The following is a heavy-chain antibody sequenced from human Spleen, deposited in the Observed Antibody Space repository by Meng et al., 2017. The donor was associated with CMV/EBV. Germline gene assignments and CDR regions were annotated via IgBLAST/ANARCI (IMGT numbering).Heavy chain of an antibody. CDR1: GASITSSSYF. CDR2: LSYGGSI. V-gene: IGHV4-39*06. Sequence: SQTLSLTCTVSGASITSSSYFWDWIRQSPGKGLEWFGSLSYGGSIYYNSSLKSRVTISVDMSRNQLTLRLTSVTAADTAVYYCAKIFPSDYYRYSMDVWGQGTTVTFSS. CDR3: AKIFPSDYYRYSMDV. D-gene: IGHD3-3*01. J-gene: IGHJ6*02.